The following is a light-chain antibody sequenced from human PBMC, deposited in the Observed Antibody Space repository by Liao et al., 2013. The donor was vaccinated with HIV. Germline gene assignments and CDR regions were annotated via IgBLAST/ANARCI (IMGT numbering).Light chain of an antibody. J-gene: IGLJ3*02. V-gene: IGLV3-21*04. CDR2: YDS. Sequence: SYVLTQPPSVSVAPGKTARITCGGNNIGSKSVHWYQQKPGQAPVVVIYYDSDRPSGIPERFSGSNSGNTATLTISRVEAGDEADYFCQVWDSSSDPWVFGGGTKLTVL. CDR1: NIGSKS. CDR3: QVWDSSSDPWV.